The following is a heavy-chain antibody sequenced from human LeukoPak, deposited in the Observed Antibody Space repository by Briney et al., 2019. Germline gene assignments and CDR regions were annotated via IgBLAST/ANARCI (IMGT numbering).Heavy chain of an antibody. D-gene: IGHD5-18*01. CDR2: INTNTGNP. CDR1: GYTFTSYA. V-gene: IGHV7-4-1*02. CDR3: ARCQLWTLHSHFDY. J-gene: IGHJ4*02. Sequence: ASVKVSCKASGYTFTSYAMNWVRQAPGQGLEWMGWINTNTGNPTYAQGFTGRFVFSLDTSVSTAYLQISSLKAEDTAVYYCARCQLWTLHSHFDYWGQGTLITVSS.